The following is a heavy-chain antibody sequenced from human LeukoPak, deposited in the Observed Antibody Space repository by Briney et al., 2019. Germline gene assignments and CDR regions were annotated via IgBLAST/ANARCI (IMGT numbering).Heavy chain of an antibody. J-gene: IGHJ3*02. CDR1: GGSIGSGGYY. D-gene: IGHD2-21*02. CDR2: IYYTGST. Sequence: SETLSLTCSVSGGSIGSGGYYWRWIRQHPGKGLEWIGHIYYTGSTYYNPSLKSRLNISSDTSKNQFSLQLSSVTAADTAVYYCTRNCGGDCYLGFAFEIWGQGTMVTVSS. V-gene: IGHV4-31*03. CDR3: TRNCGGDCYLGFAFEI.